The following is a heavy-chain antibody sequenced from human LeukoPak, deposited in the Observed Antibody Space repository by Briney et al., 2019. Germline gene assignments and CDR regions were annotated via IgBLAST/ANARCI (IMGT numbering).Heavy chain of an antibody. D-gene: IGHD3-10*01. J-gene: IGHJ4*02. Sequence: GASVKVSCKASGYTFTGYYMHWVRQAPGQGLEWMGWINPNGGGTNYAQKFQGRVTMTRDTSISTAYMELSRLRSDDTAVYYCARDGEYGSGSYSTDYFDYWGQGTLVTVSS. CDR2: INPNGGGT. CDR1: GYTFTGYY. CDR3: ARDGEYGSGSYSTDYFDY. V-gene: IGHV1-2*02.